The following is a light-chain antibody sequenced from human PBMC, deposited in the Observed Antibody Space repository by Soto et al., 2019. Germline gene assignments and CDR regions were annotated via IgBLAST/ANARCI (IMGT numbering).Light chain of an antibody. Sequence: DIQMTQSPSSLSASVGDRVTITCRASQSISSYLNWYQQKPGKAPKLLIYAASSLQSGVPSRFSGSGSGTDFTLTISSLQPEDFATYYCQQSYSTPPRPTFGEGTKVDIK. CDR1: QSISSY. CDR2: AAS. J-gene: IGKJ4*01. CDR3: QQSYSTPPRPT. V-gene: IGKV1-39*01.